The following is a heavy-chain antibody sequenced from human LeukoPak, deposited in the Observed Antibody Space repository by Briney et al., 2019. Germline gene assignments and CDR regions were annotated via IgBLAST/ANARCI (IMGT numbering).Heavy chain of an antibody. Sequence: GESLKISCKGSGYSFTSYWIGWVRQMPGKGLEWMGIIYPGDSDTRYSPSFQGQVTISADKSISTAYLQWSSLKASDTAMYYCARHLGYCSSTSRAWFDPWGQGTLVTVSS. V-gene: IGHV5-51*01. CDR1: GYSFTSYW. CDR3: ARHLGYCSSTSRAWFDP. CDR2: IYPGDSDT. J-gene: IGHJ5*02. D-gene: IGHD2-2*01.